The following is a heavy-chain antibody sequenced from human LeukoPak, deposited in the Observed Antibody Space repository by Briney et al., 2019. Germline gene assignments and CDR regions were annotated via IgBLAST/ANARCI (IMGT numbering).Heavy chain of an antibody. CDR3: ARELYYYDSRGYYSNFDY. J-gene: IGHJ4*02. D-gene: IGHD3-22*01. Sequence: GGSLRLSCEASGFTFTTYSMTWVRQAPGKGLEWVSIFSSGSSAIFSADALKGRFTISRDNAKNSLYLQMNSLRVEDTAVYYCARELYYYDSRGYYSNFDYWGQGTLVTVSS. CDR1: GFTFTTYS. CDR2: FSSGSSAI. V-gene: IGHV3-21*01.